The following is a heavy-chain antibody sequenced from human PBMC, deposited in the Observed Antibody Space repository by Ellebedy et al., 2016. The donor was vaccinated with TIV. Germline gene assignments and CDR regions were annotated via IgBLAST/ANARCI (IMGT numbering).Heavy chain of an antibody. D-gene: IGHD5-12*01. J-gene: IGHJ4*02. V-gene: IGHV3-7*01. CDR2: IKQDGSEK. CDR1: GFTFSSYW. CDR3: AREPDIVATMSFDY. Sequence: PGGSLRLSCAASGFTFSSYWMSWVRQAPGKGLEWVANIKQDGSEKYYVDSVKGRFTISRDNAKNSLYLQMNSLRAEDTAVYYCAREPDIVATMSFDYWGQGTLVTVSS.